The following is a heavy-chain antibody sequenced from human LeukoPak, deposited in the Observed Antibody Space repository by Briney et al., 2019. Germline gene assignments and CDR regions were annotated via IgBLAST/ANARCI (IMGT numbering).Heavy chain of an antibody. CDR3: ARPRYCSGGSCYWIDAFDI. V-gene: IGHV1-2*02. CDR2: INPNSGGT. J-gene: IGHJ3*02. CDR1: GYTFTGYY. D-gene: IGHD2-15*01. Sequence: ASVKVSCNASGYTFTGYYMHWVRQAPGQGLEWMGWINPNSGGTNYAQKFQGRVTMTRDTSISTAYMELSRLRSDDTAVYYCARPRYCSGGSCYWIDAFDIWGQGTMVTVSS.